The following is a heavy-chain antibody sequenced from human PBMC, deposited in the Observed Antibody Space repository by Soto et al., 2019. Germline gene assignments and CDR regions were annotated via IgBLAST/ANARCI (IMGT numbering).Heavy chain of an antibody. Sequence: QAQLVQSGAEVKKPGASVKVSCKASGYTFTSYGISWVRQAPGQGLEWMGWNSAYNGNTNYAQKLQGRVTMTTDTSTSTAYRELRSLRSDDMAVYYGAREPTSIPDPSGYYYFYMDVWGKGTTVTVSS. CDR2: NSAYNGNT. V-gene: IGHV1-18*03. D-gene: IGHD2-2*02. CDR3: AREPTSIPDPSGYYYFYMDV. J-gene: IGHJ6*03. CDR1: GYTFTSYG.